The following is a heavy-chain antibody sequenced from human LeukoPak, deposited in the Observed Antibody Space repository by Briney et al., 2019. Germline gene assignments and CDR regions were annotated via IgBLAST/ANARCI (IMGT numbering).Heavy chain of an antibody. Sequence: GASLRLSCAASGFTFSSYGMSWVRQAPGKGLEWVAAISGSGGSTYYADSVKGRFTISRDNSKNTLYLQMNSLRAEDTAVYYCAKDDIVGATLLFDYWGQGTLVTVSS. D-gene: IGHD1-26*01. CDR3: AKDDIVGATLLFDY. V-gene: IGHV3-23*01. CDR1: GFTFSSYG. J-gene: IGHJ4*02. CDR2: ISGSGGST.